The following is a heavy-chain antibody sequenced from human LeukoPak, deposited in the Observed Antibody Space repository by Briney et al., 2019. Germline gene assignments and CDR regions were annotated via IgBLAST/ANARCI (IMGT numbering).Heavy chain of an antibody. D-gene: IGHD3-10*01. V-gene: IGHV5-51*01. J-gene: IGHJ4*02. CDR3: VSPRSGVGVDY. Sequence: GESLKISCRGSGYTFSSYWIGWVRQMPGKGLEYMGIIYPRDSDTRYSPSFQGQVTISADKSIFTAYLQWSSLKASDTAMYYCVSPRSGVGVDYWGQGTLVTVSS. CDR2: IYPRDSDT. CDR1: GYTFSSYW.